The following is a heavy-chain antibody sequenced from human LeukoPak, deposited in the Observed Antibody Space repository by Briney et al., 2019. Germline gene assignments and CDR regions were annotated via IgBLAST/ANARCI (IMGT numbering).Heavy chain of an antibody. V-gene: IGHV3-30-3*01. J-gene: IGHJ2*01. CDR3: ARARDTSPVTRRYFDL. CDR1: GFTFSSYA. CDR2: ISYDGSNK. D-gene: IGHD4-17*01. Sequence: GRSLRLSCAASGFTFSSYAMHWVRQAPGKGLEWVAVISYDGSNKYYADSVKGRCTISRDNSKNTLYLQMNSLRAEDTAVYYCARARDTSPVTRRYFDLWGRGTLVTVSS.